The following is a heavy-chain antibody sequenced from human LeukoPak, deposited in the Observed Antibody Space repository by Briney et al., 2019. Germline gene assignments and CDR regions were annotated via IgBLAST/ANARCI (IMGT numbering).Heavy chain of an antibody. Sequence: SVKVSCKASGGTFSSYAISWVRQAPGQGLEWMGRIIPILGIANYAQKFQGRVTITADKSTSTAYMELSSLRSENTAVYYCARTYAKYFSNSEFDYWGQGTLVTVSS. CDR3: ARTYAKYFSNSEFDY. D-gene: IGHD1-1*01. CDR2: IIPILGIA. CDR1: GGTFSSYA. J-gene: IGHJ4*02. V-gene: IGHV1-69*04.